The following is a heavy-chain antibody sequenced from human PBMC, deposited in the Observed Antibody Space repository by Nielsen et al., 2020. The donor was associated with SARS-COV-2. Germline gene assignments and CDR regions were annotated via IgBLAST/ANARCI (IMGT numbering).Heavy chain of an antibody. CDR1: GGSISSHS. J-gene: IGHJ3*02. Sequence: SETLSLTCTVSGGSISSHSWNWIRQPPGKGLEWIGYIYYSGSTYYNPSLKSRVTISVDTSKNQFSLKLSSVTAADTAVYYCARAFSSWIVVVINAFDIWGQGTMVTVSS. CDR2: IYYSGST. CDR3: ARAFSSWIVVVINAFDI. D-gene: IGHD3-22*01. V-gene: IGHV4-59*06.